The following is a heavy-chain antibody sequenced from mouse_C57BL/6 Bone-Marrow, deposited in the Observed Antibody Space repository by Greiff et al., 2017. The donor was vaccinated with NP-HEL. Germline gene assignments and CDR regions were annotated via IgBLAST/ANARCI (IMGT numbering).Heavy chain of an antibody. D-gene: IGHD2-5*01. CDR2: INSDGGST. CDR1: EYEFPSHD. V-gene: IGHV5-2*01. CDR3: ASPTIVRWYFDV. J-gene: IGHJ1*03. Sequence: EVKLVESGGGLVQPGESLKLSCESNEYEFPSHDMSWVRKTPEKRLELVAAINSDGGSTYYPDTMERRFIISKDNTKKTLYLQMRSLRSEDTALYYCASPTIVRWYFDVWGTGTTVTVSS.